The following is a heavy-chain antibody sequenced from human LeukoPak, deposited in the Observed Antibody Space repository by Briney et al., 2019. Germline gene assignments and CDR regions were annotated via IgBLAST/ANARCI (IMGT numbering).Heavy chain of an antibody. V-gene: IGHV3-30*18. CDR2: ISYDGSNK. Sequence: GGSLRLSCAASGFTFSSYGMHWVRQAPGKGLERVAVISYDGSNKYYADSVKGRFTISRDNSRNTLFLQMNSLRAEDTAVYYCAKEGSPGFYYFDDWGQGTLVTVSS. D-gene: IGHD2/OR15-2a*01. J-gene: IGHJ4*02. CDR1: GFTFSSYG. CDR3: AKEGSPGFYYFDD.